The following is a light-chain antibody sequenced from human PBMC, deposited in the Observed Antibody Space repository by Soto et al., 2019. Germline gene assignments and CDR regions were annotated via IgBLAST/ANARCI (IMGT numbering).Light chain of an antibody. Sequence: EIVLTQSPGTLSLSPGERATLSCRASQSVSSSYLAWYQQKPGQAPRLLIYGASSRATGIPDSFSGSVSWADFTLTISRLEPEDFAVYYCQQSSSSPITFGQGTRLEIK. CDR2: GAS. J-gene: IGKJ5*01. CDR3: QQSSSSPIT. V-gene: IGKV3-20*01. CDR1: QSVSSSY.